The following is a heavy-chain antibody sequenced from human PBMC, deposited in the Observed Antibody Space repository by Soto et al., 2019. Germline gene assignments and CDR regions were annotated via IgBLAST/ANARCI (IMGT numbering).Heavy chain of an antibody. CDR3: PSGWRRIFDY. V-gene: IGHV4-34*01. J-gene: IGHJ4*02. CDR2: INHSGST. Sequence: QVQLQQWGAGLLKPSETLSLTCAVYGGSLSGYYWSWIRQPPGKGLEWIGEINHSGSTNYNPSLKSRVPIPVYTSKNQFSLKMSSVTAAATAVYYCPSGWRRIFDYWGQGTLVTVSS. CDR1: GGSLSGYY.